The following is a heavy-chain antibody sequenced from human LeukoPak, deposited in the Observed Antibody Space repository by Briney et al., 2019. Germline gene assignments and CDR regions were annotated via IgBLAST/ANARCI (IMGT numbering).Heavy chain of an antibody. V-gene: IGHV4-59*08. D-gene: IGHD1-26*01. CDR2: IYYSGST. J-gene: IGHJ4*02. CDR1: GGSISSYY. Sequence: SETLSLTCTVSGGSISSYYWSWIRQPPGKGLEWIGYIYYSGSTNYNPSLKSRVSISVDTSKNQFSLKLSSVTAADTAVYYCARHEGGGKLLPYYFDYWGQGTLVTVSS. CDR3: ARHEGGGKLLPYYFDY.